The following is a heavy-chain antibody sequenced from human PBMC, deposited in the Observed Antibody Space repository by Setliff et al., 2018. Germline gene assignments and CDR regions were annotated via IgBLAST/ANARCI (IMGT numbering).Heavy chain of an antibody. D-gene: IGHD3-10*01. J-gene: IGHJ6*04. CDR1: GGSFSGYY. V-gene: IGHV4-59*08. Sequence: SETLSLTCAVYGGSFSGYYWGWIRQPPGKGLEWIGYIYYGGTTNYNPSLKSRVSISLDTSKSQFSLRLSSLTAADTAVYYCARGTDYHGSGSYWAKDVWGEGTTVTVSS. CDR3: ARGTDYHGSGSYWAKDV. CDR2: IYYGGTT.